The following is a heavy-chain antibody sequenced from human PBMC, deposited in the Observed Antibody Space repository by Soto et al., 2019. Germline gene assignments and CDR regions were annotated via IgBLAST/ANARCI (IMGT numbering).Heavy chain of an antibody. J-gene: IGHJ4*02. CDR2: ITPMIGTT. V-gene: IGHV1-69*01. D-gene: IGHD3-10*01. CDR3: VRDVSVMTSVFGF. CDR1: GGTFYTYA. Sequence: QVHLVQSGAEVKRPGSSVSVSCRASGGTFYTYAFTWVRQAPGQGLEWMGGITPMIGTTKYAQKFHGRVTFPADESASTAYMELSNLRSDDTAVYYCVRDVSVMTSVFGFWGQGTLITVSS.